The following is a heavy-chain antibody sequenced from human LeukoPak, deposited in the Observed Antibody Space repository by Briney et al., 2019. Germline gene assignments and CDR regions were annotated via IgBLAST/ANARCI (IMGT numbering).Heavy chain of an antibody. Sequence: SETLSLTCTVSGGSLSSCYWSWIRQPPGKGLEWIGYILYSGSTNYNPSLKSRVTISVDTSKNQFSLKLRSVTAADTAVYYCARAPYYYYMDVWAKGTTVTVSS. V-gene: IGHV4-59*01. CDR2: ILYSGST. CDR3: ARAPYYYYMDV. CDR1: GGSLSSCY. J-gene: IGHJ6*03.